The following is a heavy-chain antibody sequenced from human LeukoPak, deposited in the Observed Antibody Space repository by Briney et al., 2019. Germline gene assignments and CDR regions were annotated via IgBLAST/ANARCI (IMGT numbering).Heavy chain of an antibody. CDR2: IYYSGST. J-gene: IGHJ6*02. CDR3: ARDAGSSWTKYAMDV. V-gene: IGHV4-59*01. Sequence: SETLSLTCTVSGGSISSYYWSWIRQPPGKGLEWIRYIYYSGSTNYNPSLKSRVTISVDTSKNQFSLKLSSVTAADTAEYYCARDAGSSWTKYAMDVWGQGTTVTVSS. CDR1: GGSISSYY. D-gene: IGHD6-13*01.